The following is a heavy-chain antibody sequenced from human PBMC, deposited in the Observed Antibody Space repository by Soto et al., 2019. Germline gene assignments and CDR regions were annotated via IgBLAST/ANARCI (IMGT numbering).Heavy chain of an antibody. D-gene: IGHD5-12*01. CDR3: ARIYSWLDY. J-gene: IGHJ4*02. CDR2: IYYSGST. Sequence: SETLSLTCTVSGGSISSYYWSWIRQPPGKGLEWIGYIYYSGSTNYNPSLKSRVTISVDTSKNQFSLKLSSVTAADTAVYYCARIYSWLDYWGQGTLVTVSS. V-gene: IGHV4-59*01. CDR1: GGSISSYY.